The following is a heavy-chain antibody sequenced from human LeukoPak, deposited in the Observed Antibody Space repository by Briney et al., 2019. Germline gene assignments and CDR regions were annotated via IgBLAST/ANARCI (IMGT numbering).Heavy chain of an antibody. V-gene: IGHV3-53*01. CDR3: AKPGYSYGYGWFDP. J-gene: IGHJ5*02. Sequence: PGGSLRLSCAASGFTVSSNYMSWVRQAPGKGLEWVSVIYSDGSTYYADSVKGRFTVSRDNSKNTLYLQMNSLRAEDTAVYYCAKPGYSYGYGWFDPWGQGTLVTVSS. D-gene: IGHD5-18*01. CDR2: IYSDGST. CDR1: GFTVSSNY.